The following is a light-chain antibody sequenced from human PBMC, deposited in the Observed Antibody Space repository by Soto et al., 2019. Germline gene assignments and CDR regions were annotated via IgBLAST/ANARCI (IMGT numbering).Light chain of an antibody. Sequence: QSVLTQPPSVSEAPRQRVTISCSGSSSNIGNNAVNWYQQLPRKAPKLLIYYDDLLPSGVSDRFSGSKSGTSASLAISGLQSEDEADYYCSSFTSDRIYVFGPGTKLTVL. CDR1: SSNIGNNA. J-gene: IGLJ1*01. CDR3: SSFTSDRIYV. CDR2: YDD. V-gene: IGLV1-36*01.